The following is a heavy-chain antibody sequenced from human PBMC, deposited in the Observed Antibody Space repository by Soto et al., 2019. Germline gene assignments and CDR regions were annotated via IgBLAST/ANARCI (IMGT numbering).Heavy chain of an antibody. V-gene: IGHV1-46*01. CDR3: ARGRVEQLVTGAYYYYGMDV. CDR2: INPSGGST. CDR1: GYTFTSYY. J-gene: IGHJ6*02. D-gene: IGHD6-6*01. Sequence: GASVKVSCKASGYTFTSYYMHWVRQAPGQGFEWMGIINPSGGSTSYAQKFQGRVTMTRDTSTSTVYMELSSLRSEDTAVYYCARGRVEQLVTGAYYYYGMDVWGQGTTVTVSS.